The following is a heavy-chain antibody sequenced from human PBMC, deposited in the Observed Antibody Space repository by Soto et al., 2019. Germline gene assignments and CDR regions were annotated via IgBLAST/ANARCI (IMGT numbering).Heavy chain of an antibody. V-gene: IGHV1-69*13. Sequence: ASVKVSCKASGGTFSSYAISWVRQAPGQGLEWMGGIIPIFGTANYAQKFQGRVTITADESTSTAYMELSSLRSEDTAVYYCASFYGSGTENIDYYYGMDVWGQGTTVTVSS. CDR2: IIPIFGTA. D-gene: IGHD3-10*01. CDR1: GGTFSSYA. CDR3: ASFYGSGTENIDYYYGMDV. J-gene: IGHJ6*02.